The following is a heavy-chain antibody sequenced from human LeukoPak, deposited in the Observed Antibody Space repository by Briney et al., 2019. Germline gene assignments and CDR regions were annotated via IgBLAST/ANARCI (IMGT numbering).Heavy chain of an antibody. Sequence: GRSLRLSCAASGFTVSSYGMHWVRQAPGKGLEWVAVISYDGSSKYYADSVKGRFTISRDNSKNTLYLQMNSLRAEDTAVYYCAKEEATWSNYYYYYYMDVWGKGTTVTVSS. CDR2: ISYDGSSK. D-gene: IGHD1-26*01. J-gene: IGHJ6*03. CDR1: GFTVSSYG. V-gene: IGHV3-30*18. CDR3: AKEEATWSNYYYYYYMDV.